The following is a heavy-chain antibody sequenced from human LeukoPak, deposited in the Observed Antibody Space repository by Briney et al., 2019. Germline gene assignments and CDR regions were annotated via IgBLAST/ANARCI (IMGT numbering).Heavy chain of an antibody. Sequence: SQTLSLTCTVSGGSISSGGYYWSWIRQHPGKGLEWIGYIYYSGSTYYNPSLKSRVTISVDTSKNQFSLKLSSVTAADTAVYSRARRYGSGPYYDAFDIWGQGTMVTVSS. CDR2: IYYSGST. J-gene: IGHJ3*02. V-gene: IGHV4-31*03. D-gene: IGHD3-10*01. CDR1: GGSISSGGYY. CDR3: ARRYGSGPYYDAFDI.